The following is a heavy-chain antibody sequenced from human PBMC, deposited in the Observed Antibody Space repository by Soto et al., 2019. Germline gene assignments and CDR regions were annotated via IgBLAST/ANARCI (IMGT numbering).Heavy chain of an antibody. D-gene: IGHD3-9*01. V-gene: IGHV3-11*06. CDR1: GFTFSDHD. CDR3: VRTGDNYNILDY. J-gene: IGHJ4*02. Sequence: PGGSLRLSCAASGFTFSDHDMSWIRQAPGKGLEWIGYSSNSGSFTRYADSVKGRSSISRDNAKNSLYLQINSLSGDDTAIYYCVRTGDNYNILDYWGQGTPVTVSS. CDR2: SSNSGSFT.